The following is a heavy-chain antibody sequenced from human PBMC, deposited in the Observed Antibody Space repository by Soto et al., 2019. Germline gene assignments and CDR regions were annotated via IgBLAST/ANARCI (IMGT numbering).Heavy chain of an antibody. CDR2: ISYDGSNK. CDR1: GFTFSSYG. CDR3: AKDIAVAGTGYYYYGMDV. J-gene: IGHJ6*02. V-gene: IGHV3-30*18. D-gene: IGHD6-19*01. Sequence: PGGSLRLSCAASGFTFSSYGMHWVRQAPGKGLEWVAVISYDGSNKYYADSVKGRFTISRDNSKNTLYLQMNSLRAEDTDVYYCAKDIAVAGTGYYYYGMDVWGQGTTVTVSS.